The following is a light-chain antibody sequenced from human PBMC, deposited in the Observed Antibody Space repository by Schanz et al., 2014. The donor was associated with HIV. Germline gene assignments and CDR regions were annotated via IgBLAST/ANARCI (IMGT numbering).Light chain of an antibody. CDR1: QSITTY. Sequence: DIQMNQFPSSLSASVGDRVTITCRASQSITTYLTWYPQKAGQAPKLLIYAASSLESGVPSRFSGSGSGTDFTLTISNLQPEDVVTYYCQKYNSALFTFGPGTKVDIK. CDR3: QKYNSALFT. J-gene: IGKJ3*01. CDR2: AAS. V-gene: IGKV1-39*01.